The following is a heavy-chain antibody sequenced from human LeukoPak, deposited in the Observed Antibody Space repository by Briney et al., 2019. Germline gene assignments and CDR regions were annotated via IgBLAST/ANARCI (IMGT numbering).Heavy chain of an antibody. Sequence: SETLSLTCDVSDTSISNNWWSWVRQSPGKGLEWIGEIFHRGIPNYNPSLKSRVTMSIDTSKNQLSLNVNSVTAADTAVYYCARVMGASWFFYLDVWGKGTTVTISS. V-gene: IGHV4/OR15-8*01. CDR3: ARVMGASWFFYLDV. CDR1: DTSISNNW. J-gene: IGHJ6*04. D-gene: IGHD3-16*02. CDR2: IFHRGIP.